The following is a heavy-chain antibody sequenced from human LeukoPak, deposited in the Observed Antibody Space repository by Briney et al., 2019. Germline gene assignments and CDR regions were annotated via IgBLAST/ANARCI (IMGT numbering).Heavy chain of an antibody. CDR1: GYTFTSYD. J-gene: IGHJ4*02. CDR3: ARGLGYCSSSSCRKPFDY. CDR2: MYANSGNT. D-gene: IGHD2-2*01. Sequence: GASVKVSCKASGYTFTSYDINWVRQATGQGLEWMGWMYANSGNTGYAQKFQGRVTMTRNTSISTAYMELSSLRSEDTAVYYCARGLGYCSSSSCRKPFDYWGQGTLVTVSS. V-gene: IGHV1-8*01.